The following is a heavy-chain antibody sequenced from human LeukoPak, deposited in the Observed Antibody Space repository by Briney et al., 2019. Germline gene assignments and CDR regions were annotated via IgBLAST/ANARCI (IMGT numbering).Heavy chain of an antibody. V-gene: IGHV4-31*03. Sequence: SETLSLTCTVSGGSISSGGYYWSWIRQHPGKGLEWIGYIYYSGSTYYNPSLKSRVTISVDTSKNQFSLKLSSVTAADTAVYYCARVARGGYCGGDCYSPDYWGQGTLVTVSS. CDR1: GGSISSGGYY. D-gene: IGHD2-21*02. J-gene: IGHJ4*02. CDR2: IYYSGST. CDR3: ARVARGGYCGGDCYSPDY.